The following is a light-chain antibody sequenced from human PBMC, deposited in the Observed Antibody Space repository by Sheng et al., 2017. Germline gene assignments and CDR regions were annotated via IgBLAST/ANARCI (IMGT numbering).Light chain of an antibody. CDR2: WAS. CDR3: QQYYSTPCT. V-gene: IGKV4-1*01. J-gene: IGKJ2*02. Sequence: DIVMTQSPDSLTVSLGERATINCKSSQSVLYSSNNKNYLAWYQXKPGQPPQLLIYWASTPRESGVPDRFSGSGSGTDFTLTISSLQAEDVAVYYCQQYYSTPCTFGQGTKLEIK. CDR1: QSVLYSSNNKNY.